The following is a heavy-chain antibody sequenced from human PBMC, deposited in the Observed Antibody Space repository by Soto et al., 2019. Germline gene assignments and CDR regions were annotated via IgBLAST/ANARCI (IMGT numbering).Heavy chain of an antibody. V-gene: IGHV3-30*18. J-gene: IGHJ6*02. CDR3: VKDGSSGWPYFYDMDV. Sequence: PGGSLRLSCAASGFTFSSYGMHWVRQAPGKGLEWVAVISYDGRNKYYADAVKGRFTISRDNSKNTLYLQMSSLRAEDTAVYYCVKDGSSGWPYFYDMDVWGQGAPVTV. D-gene: IGHD6-19*01. CDR2: ISYDGRNK. CDR1: GFTFSSYG.